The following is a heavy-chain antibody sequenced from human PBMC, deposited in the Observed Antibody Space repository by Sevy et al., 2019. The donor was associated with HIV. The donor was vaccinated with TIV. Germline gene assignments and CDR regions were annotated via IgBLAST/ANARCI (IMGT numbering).Heavy chain of an antibody. D-gene: IGHD3-9*01. CDR1: GGSISSGGYY. Sequence: SETLSLTCTVSGGSISSGGYYWSWIRQHPGKGLEWIGYIYYSGSTYYNPSLKSRVTISVDTSKNQFSLKLSSVTAAETAVYYCARWPHYVILTGYYSPFDYWGQGTLVTVSS. J-gene: IGHJ4*02. CDR2: IYYSGST. V-gene: IGHV4-31*03. CDR3: ARWPHYVILTGYYSPFDY.